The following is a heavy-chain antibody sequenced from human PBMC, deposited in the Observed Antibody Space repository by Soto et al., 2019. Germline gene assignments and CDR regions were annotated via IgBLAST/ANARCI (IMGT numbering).Heavy chain of an antibody. CDR3: ARVPWP. CDR1: GGSISSGGYS. Sequence: QLQLQESGSGLVKPSQTLSLTCAVSGGSISSGGYSWSWIRQPPGKGLEWIGYIYPSGTTYYNPSLKTRVTRSGDRSKNQCSLKLSSVTAADTAAYYCARVPWPWGQGTLVTVSS. CDR2: IYPSGTT. V-gene: IGHV4-30-2*01. J-gene: IGHJ5*02.